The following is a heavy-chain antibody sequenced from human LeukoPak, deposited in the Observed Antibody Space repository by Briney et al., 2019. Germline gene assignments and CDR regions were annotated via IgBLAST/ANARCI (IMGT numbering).Heavy chain of an antibody. Sequence: GGSLRLSCAASGFTFSTYSMNWVRQAPGKGLEWVSSISSSSTYIYYADSVKGRFTISRDNAKNSLFLQMNSLRAEDTAVYYCAREDTLMITFGGVIVSAFDIWGQGTMVTVSS. V-gene: IGHV3-21*01. CDR1: GFTFSTYS. J-gene: IGHJ3*02. CDR3: AREDTLMITFGGVIVSAFDI. D-gene: IGHD3-16*02. CDR2: ISSSSTYI.